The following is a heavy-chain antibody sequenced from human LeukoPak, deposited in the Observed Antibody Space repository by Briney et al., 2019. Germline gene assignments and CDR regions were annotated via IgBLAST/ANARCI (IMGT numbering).Heavy chain of an antibody. CDR3: ARVEVGGIDP. D-gene: IGHD2-15*01. J-gene: IGHJ5*02. CDR1: GDSITSYY. V-gene: IGHV4-59*01. CDR2: IHYSGNT. Sequence: SETLSLTCSVSGDSITSYYWSWIRQPPGKGLEWIGYIHYSGNTNYNPSLKGRVTISVDTSKNQFSLKLSSVTAADTAVYYCARVEVGGIDPWGQGTLVTVSS.